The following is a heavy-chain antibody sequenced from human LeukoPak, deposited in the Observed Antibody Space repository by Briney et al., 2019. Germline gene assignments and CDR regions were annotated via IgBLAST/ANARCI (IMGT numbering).Heavy chain of an antibody. Sequence: GGSLRLSCTVSGFTVISNSWSWVRQAPGKGLEWVSFYSGGNTHYSDSVKGRFTISRDNSKNTLYLQMNSLRAEDTAIYYCARRAGEYSHPYYYWGQGTLVTVSS. J-gene: IGHJ4*02. CDR2: YSGGNT. CDR1: GFTVISNS. CDR3: ARRAGEYSHPYYY. D-gene: IGHD2-15*01. V-gene: IGHV3-53*01.